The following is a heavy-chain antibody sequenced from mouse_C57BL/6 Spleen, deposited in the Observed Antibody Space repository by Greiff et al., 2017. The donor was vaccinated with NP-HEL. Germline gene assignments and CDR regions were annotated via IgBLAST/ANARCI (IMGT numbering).Heavy chain of an antibody. Sequence: QVQLQQPGAELVMPGASVKLSCKASGYTFTSYWMHWVKQRPGQGLEWIGEIDPSDSYTNYNQKFKGKSTLTVDKSSSTAYMQLSSLTSEDSAVYYCARKDYDAVDYWGQGTTLTVSS. CDR2: IDPSDSYT. D-gene: IGHD2-4*01. CDR3: ARKDYDAVDY. CDR1: GYTFTSYW. V-gene: IGHV1-69*01. J-gene: IGHJ2*01.